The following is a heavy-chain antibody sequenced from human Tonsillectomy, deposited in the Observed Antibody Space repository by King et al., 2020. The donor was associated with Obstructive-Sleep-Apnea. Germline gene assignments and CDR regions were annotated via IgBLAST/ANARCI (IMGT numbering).Heavy chain of an antibody. V-gene: IGHV3-74*01. CDR3: ASPTVTLEY. D-gene: IGHD4-17*01. CDR2: INPDGSVA. Sequence: VQLVESGGALVQPGGSLRLSCAASGFTFSSYWMHWVRQAPGKGLGWVSRINPDGSVAIYADSVRGRFTISRDNAKNTLYLQMNDLRPGDTARYYCASPTVTLEYWGQGSQVTVSS. J-gene: IGHJ4*02. CDR1: GFTFSSYW.